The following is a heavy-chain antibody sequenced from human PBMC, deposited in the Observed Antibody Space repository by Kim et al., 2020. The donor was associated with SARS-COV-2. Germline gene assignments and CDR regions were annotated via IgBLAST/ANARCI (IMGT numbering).Heavy chain of an antibody. J-gene: IGHJ4*02. Sequence: YAQKLQGRVTMTTDTSTSTAYMELRSLRSDDTAVYYCARAGAYGDYYFDYWGQGTLVTVSS. CDR3: ARAGAYGDYYFDY. D-gene: IGHD4-17*01. V-gene: IGHV1-18*01.